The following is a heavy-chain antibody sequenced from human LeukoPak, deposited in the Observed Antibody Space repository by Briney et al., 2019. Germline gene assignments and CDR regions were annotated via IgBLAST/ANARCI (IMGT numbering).Heavy chain of an antibody. CDR2: ISSSSSYI. CDR1: GFTFSSYS. V-gene: IGHV3-21*05. D-gene: IGHD6-19*01. Sequence: GGALRLSCAASGFTFSSYSMNWVRQAPGKGLEGVSYISSSSSYIYYADSVKGRFTISRDKAKNSLYLQMNSLRADDTAVYYCARVLAVAGGYWGQGTLVTVSS. CDR3: ARVLAVAGGY. J-gene: IGHJ4*02.